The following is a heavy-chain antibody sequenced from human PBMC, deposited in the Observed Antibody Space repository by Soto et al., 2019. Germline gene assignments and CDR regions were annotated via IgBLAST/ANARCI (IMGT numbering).Heavy chain of an antibody. J-gene: IGHJ4*02. CDR3: TTEIYSSSWTGDY. V-gene: IGHV3-15*01. D-gene: IGHD6-13*01. CDR2: IKSKTDGGTT. CDR1: GFTFSNAW. Sequence: EVQLVESGGGLVKPGGSLRHSCAASGFTFSNAWMSWVRQAPGKGLEWVGRIKSKTDGGTTDYAAPVKGRFTISRDDSKNTLYLQMNSLKTEDTAVYYCTTEIYSSSWTGDYWGQGTLVTVSS.